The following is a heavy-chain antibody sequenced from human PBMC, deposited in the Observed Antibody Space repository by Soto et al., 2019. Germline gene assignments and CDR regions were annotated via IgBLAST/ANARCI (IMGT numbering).Heavy chain of an antibody. D-gene: IGHD3-22*01. J-gene: IGHJ4*02. V-gene: IGHV1-58*01. CDR2: IVAASGKT. CDR3: AATLDWGSYDFGGYPS. Sequence: QMHVVQSGPEVKKPGTSVKVSCKGSGFTFSRSAVQWVRQARGQGLEWIGWIVAASGKTDYSQIFQERVTIARVMSTSTAYMELSSLSSEDTAVYYCAATLDWGSYDFGGYPSWGQGTLVTVSS. CDR1: GFTFSRSA.